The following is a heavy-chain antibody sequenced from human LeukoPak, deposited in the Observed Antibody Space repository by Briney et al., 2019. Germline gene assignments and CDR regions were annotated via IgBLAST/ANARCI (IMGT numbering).Heavy chain of an antibody. CDR2: IYHSGST. Sequence: SETLSLTCTVSGYSISSGYYWGWIRQPPGKGLEWIGSIYHSGSTYYNPSLKSRVTISVDTSKNQFSLKLSSVTAADTAVYYCARDYRDSSGFWGQGTLVTVSS. CDR3: ARDYRDSSGF. CDR1: GYSISSGYY. J-gene: IGHJ4*02. V-gene: IGHV4-38-2*02. D-gene: IGHD3-22*01.